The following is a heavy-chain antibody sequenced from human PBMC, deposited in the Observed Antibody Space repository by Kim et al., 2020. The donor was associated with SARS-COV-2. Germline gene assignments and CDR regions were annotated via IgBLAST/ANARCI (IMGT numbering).Heavy chain of an antibody. J-gene: IGHJ3*02. V-gene: IGHV4-4*07. CDR3: ARGGDELRYSSGWAPPGAFDI. CDR1: GGSISSYY. Sequence: TETLSLTCTVSGGSISSYYWSWIRQPAGKGLEWIGRIYTSGSTNYNPSLKSRVTMSVDTSKNQFSLKLSSVTAADTAVYYCARGGDELRYSSGWAPPGAFDIWGQGTMVTVSS. CDR2: IYTSGST. D-gene: IGHD6-19*01.